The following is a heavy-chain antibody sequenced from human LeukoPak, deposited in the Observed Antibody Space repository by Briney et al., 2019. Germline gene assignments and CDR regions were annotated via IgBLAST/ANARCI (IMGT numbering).Heavy chain of an antibody. J-gene: IGHJ4*02. Sequence: SGPALVKPTQTLTLTCTFSGFSLSTSGMRVSWIRQPPGKALEWLARIDWDDDKFYSTSLKTRLTISKGTSKNQVVLTMTNMDPVDTATYYCARAMVRGVLDYWGQGTLVTVSS. CDR1: GFSLSTSGMR. CDR3: ARAMVRGVLDY. CDR2: IDWDDDK. D-gene: IGHD3-10*01. V-gene: IGHV2-70*04.